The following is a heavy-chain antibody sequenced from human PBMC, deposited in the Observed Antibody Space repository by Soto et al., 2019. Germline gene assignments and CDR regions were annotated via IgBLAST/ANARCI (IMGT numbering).Heavy chain of an antibody. CDR2: IFPGDSDT. J-gene: IGHJ2*01. CDR3: VRPKQPYFGRDCYYVLGYWYFDL. Sequence: EVQLVQSGAEVRKPGESLKISCKGSGYSFTNYWIGWVRQKPGKGLEWMGTIFPGDSDTRYSPSFQGQVTISADRSTSTAYLQWSSLKASDTAMYSCVRPKQPYFGRDCYYVLGYWYFDLWGRGTLVTVSS. V-gene: IGHV5-51*01. D-gene: IGHD2-21*02. CDR1: GYSFTNYW.